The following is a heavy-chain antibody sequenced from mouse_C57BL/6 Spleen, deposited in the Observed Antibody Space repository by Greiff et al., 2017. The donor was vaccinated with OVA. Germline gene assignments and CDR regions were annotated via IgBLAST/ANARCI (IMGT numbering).Heavy chain of an antibody. Sequence: VQGVESGAELVRPGASVTLSCKASGYTFTDYEMHWVKQTPVHGLEWIGAIDPETGGTAYNQKFKGKAILTADKSSSTAYMELRSLTSEDSAVYYCTRRGNWDGNYFDYWGQGTTLTVSS. V-gene: IGHV1-15*01. CDR3: TRRGNWDGNYFDY. CDR2: IDPETGGT. D-gene: IGHD4-1*01. J-gene: IGHJ2*01. CDR1: GYTFTDYE.